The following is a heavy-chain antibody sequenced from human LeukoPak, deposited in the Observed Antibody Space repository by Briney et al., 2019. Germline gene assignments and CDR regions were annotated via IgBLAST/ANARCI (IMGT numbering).Heavy chain of an antibody. CDR2: ISGSGGST. Sequence: PGGSLRLSCAASGFTFSSYAMSWVRQAPGKGLEWVSAISGSGGSTYYADSVKGRFTISRDNSKNTLYLQMNSLRAEDTAVYYCARDITGTTGGTYYYYMDVWGKGTTVTVSS. J-gene: IGHJ6*03. CDR1: GFTFSSYA. V-gene: IGHV3-23*01. D-gene: IGHD1-20*01. CDR3: ARDITGTTGGTYYYYMDV.